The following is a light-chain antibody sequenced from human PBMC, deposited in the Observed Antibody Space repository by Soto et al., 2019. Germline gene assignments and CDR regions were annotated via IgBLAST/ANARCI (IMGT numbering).Light chain of an antibody. CDR2: AAS. CDR3: QYYNNWLAT. Sequence: EVVMTQSPATLSVSPGDKVSLSCRANQTISNTLAWYQQKPGQAPRLLIYAASTRATGVSARFSGSGSGTEFTRTISSLQSEDFTIYYCQYYNNWLATFGGGTKV. CDR1: QTISNT. J-gene: IGKJ4*01. V-gene: IGKV3-15*01.